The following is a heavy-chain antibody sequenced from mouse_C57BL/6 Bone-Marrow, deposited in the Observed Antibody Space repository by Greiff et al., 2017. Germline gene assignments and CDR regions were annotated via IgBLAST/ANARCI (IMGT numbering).Heavy chain of an antibody. CDR2: INPGSGGT. J-gene: IGHJ4*01. V-gene: IGHV1-54*01. CDR1: GYAFTNYL. Sequence: QVHVKQSGAELVRPGTSVKVSCKASGYAFTNYLIEWVKQRPGQGLEWIGVINPGSGGTNYNEKFKGKATLTAGKSSSTAYMQLSSLTSEDSAVYFCATLYDYGGDYYAMDYWGQGTSVTVSS. D-gene: IGHD2-4*01. CDR3: ATLYDYGGDYYAMDY.